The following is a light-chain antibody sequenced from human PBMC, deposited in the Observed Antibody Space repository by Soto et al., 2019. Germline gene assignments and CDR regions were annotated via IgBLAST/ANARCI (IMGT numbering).Light chain of an antibody. CDR2: DAS. CDR3: QQRSNWPPEVT. Sequence: EIVLTQSPDTLSLSPGERATLSCRASQSVSSSLAWYQQKPGQPPRLLIYDASNRATGIPARFSGSGCGTDLTLTISSLEPEDYAVYYCQQRSNWPPEVTFGPGTKVDIK. CDR1: QSVSSS. V-gene: IGKV3-11*01. J-gene: IGKJ3*01.